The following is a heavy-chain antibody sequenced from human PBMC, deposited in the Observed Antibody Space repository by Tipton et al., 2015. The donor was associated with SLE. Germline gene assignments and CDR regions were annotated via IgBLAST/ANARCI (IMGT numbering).Heavy chain of an antibody. V-gene: IGHV4-34*01. J-gene: IGHJ4*02. Sequence: TLSLTCAVYGGSFSGYDWTWIRQPPGKGLEWIGEINHGGSSTYNPSLKSRVTISADTSKNQFSMKLRSVTAADTAIYYCARGILGQFYYGGYFDYWGQGTLVTVSS. CDR2: INHGGSS. D-gene: IGHD3/OR15-3a*01. CDR3: ARGILGQFYYGGYFDY. CDR1: GGSFSGYD.